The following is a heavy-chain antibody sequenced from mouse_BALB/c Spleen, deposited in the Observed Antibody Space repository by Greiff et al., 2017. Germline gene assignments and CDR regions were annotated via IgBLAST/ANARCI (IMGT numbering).Heavy chain of an antibody. V-gene: IGHV2-9*02. J-gene: IGHJ4*01. CDR3: TRDYGKGEDYAMDY. D-gene: IGHD2-1*01. CDR1: GFSLTSYG. CDR2: IWAGGST. Sequence: QVQGVESGPGLVAPSQSLSITCTVSGFSLTSYGVHWVRQPPGKGLEWLGVIWAGGSTNYNSALMSRLSIIKDNSKSQVFLKMNSLQTDDTAMYYCTRDYGKGEDYAMDYWGQGTSVTVSS.